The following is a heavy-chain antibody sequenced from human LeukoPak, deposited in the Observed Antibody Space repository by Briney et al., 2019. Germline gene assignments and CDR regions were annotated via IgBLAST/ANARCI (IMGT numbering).Heavy chain of an antibody. J-gene: IGHJ3*02. CDR3: ARDSSGWYSYDLDI. CDR1: GLTFSTYG. CDR2: IWSDGSKK. Sequence: GGSLRLSCAASGLTFSTYGMHWVRQAPGKGLEWVAVIWSDGSKKYYADSVKGRFTISRDNSKNTLYLQMNSPRAEDTAVYYCARDSSGWYSYDLDIWGQGTMVIVSS. D-gene: IGHD6-19*01. V-gene: IGHV3-33*01.